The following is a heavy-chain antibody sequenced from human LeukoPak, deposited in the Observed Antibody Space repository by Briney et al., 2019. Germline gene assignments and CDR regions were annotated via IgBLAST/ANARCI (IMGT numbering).Heavy chain of an antibody. CDR1: GGSISSGSYY. CDR2: IDTSGST. V-gene: IGHV4-61*02. D-gene: IGHD3-3*01. Sequence: SETLSLTCTVSGGSISSGSYYWSWIRQPAGTGLEWIGRIDTSGSTNDNPSLKSRVTISVDTSKNTFSLKLTSVTAADTAVYYCARAVMEAAYYFDYWGQGTLVTVSS. J-gene: IGHJ4*02. CDR3: ARAVMEAAYYFDY.